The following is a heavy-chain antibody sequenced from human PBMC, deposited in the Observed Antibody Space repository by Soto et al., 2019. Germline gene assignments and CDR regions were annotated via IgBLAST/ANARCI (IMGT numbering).Heavy chain of an antibody. J-gene: IGHJ6*02. CDR3: AAGYCSGGSCYSTRFGYYYGMDV. CDR1: GFTFTSSA. Sequence: GASVKVSCKASGFTFTSSAMQWVRQARGQRLEWTGWIVVGSGNTNYAQKFQERVTITRDMSTSTAYMELSSLRSEDTAVYYCAAGYCSGGSCYSTRFGYYYGMDVWGQGTTVTVSS. V-gene: IGHV1-58*02. CDR2: IVVGSGNT. D-gene: IGHD2-15*01.